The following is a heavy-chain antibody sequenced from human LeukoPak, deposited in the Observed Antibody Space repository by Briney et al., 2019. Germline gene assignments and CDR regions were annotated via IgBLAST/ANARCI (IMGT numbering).Heavy chain of an antibody. Sequence: GASVKVSCKASGGTFSSYGISWVRQAPGQGLEWMGWISPYNGNTNYAPKLQGRLTMTTDTSTSTAYMELRSLRSDDTAVYYCARDRQCGYWGQGTLVTVSS. V-gene: IGHV1-18*01. CDR1: GGTFSSYG. D-gene: IGHD2-21*01. J-gene: IGHJ4*02. CDR3: ARDRQCGY. CDR2: ISPYNGNT.